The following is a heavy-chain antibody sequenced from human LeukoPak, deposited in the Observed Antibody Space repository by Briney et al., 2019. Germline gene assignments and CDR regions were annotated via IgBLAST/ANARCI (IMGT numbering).Heavy chain of an antibody. CDR2: IIAYNGNT. D-gene: IGHD3-10*02. CDR1: GYTFTSNG. J-gene: IGHJ4*02. CDR3: ARVFTPFGGFFD. Sequence: ASVKVSCKASGYTFTSNGISWVRQAPGQGLEWMGWIIAYNGNTNYSKQPQGSVTITTDTSTSTADMELRSLRSDDTAVYYCARVFTPFGGFFDWGQGTLVTVSS. V-gene: IGHV1-18*01.